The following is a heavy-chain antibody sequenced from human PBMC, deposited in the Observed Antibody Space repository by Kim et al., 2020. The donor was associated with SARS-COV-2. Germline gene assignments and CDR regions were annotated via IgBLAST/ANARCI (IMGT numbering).Heavy chain of an antibody. Sequence: GGSLRLSCAASGFTVSSTYMSWIRQAPGKGLEWVSVIYAGGKTYYADSVKGRLTISRDNSKNTLYLQVNSLRVEDTAIYYCAKGAGSVSFDFRCQGTLVNVSS. V-gene: IGHV3-66*01. J-gene: IGHJ4*02. CDR1: GFTVSSTY. D-gene: IGHD2-15*01. CDR3: AKGAGSVSFDF. CDR2: IYAGGKT.